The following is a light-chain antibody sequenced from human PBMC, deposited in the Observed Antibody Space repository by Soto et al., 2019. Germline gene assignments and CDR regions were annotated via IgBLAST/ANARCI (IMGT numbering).Light chain of an antibody. CDR1: SSDVGTYNF. CDR3: CSYAGSSPSTV. V-gene: IGLV2-23*02. CDR2: EVS. J-gene: IGLJ1*01. Sequence: QSALTQPASVSGSPGQSITISCTGTSSDVGTYNFVSWYQQHPGKAPKLMIYEVSKRPSGISSRFSGSKSGNTASLTISGLQAEDEADYYCCSYAGSSPSTVFGAGTKVTVL.